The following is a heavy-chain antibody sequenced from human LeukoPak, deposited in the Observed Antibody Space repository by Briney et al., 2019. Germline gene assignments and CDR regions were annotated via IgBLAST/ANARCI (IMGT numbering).Heavy chain of an antibody. J-gene: IGHJ5*02. CDR3: ARGTTVTTYDWFDP. CDR2: IIPIFGTA. Sequence: ASVKVSCKASGGTFSSYAISWVRQAPGQGLEWMGGIIPIFGTANYAQKFQGRVTITTDESTSTAYMELSSLRPEDTAVYYCARGTTVTTYDWFDPWGQGTLVTVSS. D-gene: IGHD4-17*01. CDR1: GGTFSSYA. V-gene: IGHV1-69*05.